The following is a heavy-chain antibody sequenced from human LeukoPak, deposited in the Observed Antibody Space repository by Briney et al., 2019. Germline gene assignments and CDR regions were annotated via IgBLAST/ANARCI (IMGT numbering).Heavy chain of an antibody. J-gene: IGHJ4*02. CDR1: GFTFNSHA. Sequence: GGSLRLSCAASGFTFNSHAMHWVRQAPGKGLEWVSVIYSGGSTYYADSVKGRFTISRDNSKNTLYLQMNSLRVEDTAVYYCARDRSRGYGIDYWGQGTLVTVSS. CDR2: IYSGGST. CDR3: ARDRSRGYGIDY. D-gene: IGHD5-12*01. V-gene: IGHV3-53*01.